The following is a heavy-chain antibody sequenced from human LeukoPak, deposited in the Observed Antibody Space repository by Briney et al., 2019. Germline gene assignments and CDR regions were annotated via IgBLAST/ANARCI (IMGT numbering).Heavy chain of an antibody. CDR2: ISGSGGST. D-gene: IGHD6-13*01. Sequence: GGSLSLSCAASGFTFNSYAMIWVRQAPGEGLEWVSAISGSGGSTYYADSVKGRFTISRDNPKNTLYLQMHSLRAEDTAIYYCAKSPRLIAAATDYWGQGTLVTVSS. CDR1: GFTFNSYA. CDR3: AKSPRLIAAATDY. J-gene: IGHJ4*02. V-gene: IGHV3-23*01.